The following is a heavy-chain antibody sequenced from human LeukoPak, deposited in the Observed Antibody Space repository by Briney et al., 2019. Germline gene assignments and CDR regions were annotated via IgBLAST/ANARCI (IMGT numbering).Heavy chain of an antibody. V-gene: IGHV1-2*02. CDR2: INPNDGDT. J-gene: IGHJ4*02. CDR3: ARANFLYCSSSTCLFDY. CDR1: GYTFTDYY. Sequence: ASVKVSCKASGYTFTDYYMHWVRQAPGQGLECMGWINPNDGDTTYAPQFQGRVTMTSDASISTTHMEVSRLRADDTAVYYCARANFLYCSSSTCLFDYWGQGTLVTVSS. D-gene: IGHD2-2*01.